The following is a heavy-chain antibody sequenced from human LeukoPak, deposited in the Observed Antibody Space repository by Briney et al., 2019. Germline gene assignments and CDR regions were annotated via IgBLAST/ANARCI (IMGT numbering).Heavy chain of an antibody. CDR3: ATRSYGDYAAFDY. D-gene: IGHD4-17*01. CDR1: GGSISSTNW. CDR2: IFHSGGT. Sequence: SETLSLTCAVSGGSISSTNWWSWVRQPPGKGLEWIGEIFHSGGTNYNPSLKSRISLSVDKSKNQFSLKLTSVTAADTAVYYCATRSYGDYAAFDYWGQGTLVTVSS. V-gene: IGHV4-4*02. J-gene: IGHJ4*02.